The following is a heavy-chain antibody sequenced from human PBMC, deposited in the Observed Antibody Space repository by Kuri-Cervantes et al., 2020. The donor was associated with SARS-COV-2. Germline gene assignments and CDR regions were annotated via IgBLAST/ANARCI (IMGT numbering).Heavy chain of an antibody. CDR3: ARALYLVDY. D-gene: IGHD2-8*01. CDR2: VHHSGST. J-gene: IGHJ4*02. CDR1: GDSISTGYY. V-gene: IGHV4-38-2*02. Sequence: SETLSLTCSVSGDSISTGYYWNWIRQSPEKGLEWIGSVHHSGSTYYNPSLKSRVTISVDTSKNQFSLKLSSVTAADTAVYYCARALYLVDYWGQGTLVTVSS.